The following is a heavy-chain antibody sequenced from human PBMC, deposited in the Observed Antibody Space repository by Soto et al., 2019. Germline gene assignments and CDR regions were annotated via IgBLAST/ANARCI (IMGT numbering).Heavy chain of an antibody. D-gene: IGHD2-2*01. CDR1: GFTFSSYA. V-gene: IGHV3-30-3*01. J-gene: IGHJ4*02. CDR3: ARGEYQLLSWRFDY. CDR2: ISYDGSNK. Sequence: GGSLRLSCAASGFTFSSYAMHWVRQAPGKGLEWVAVISYDGSNKYYADSVKGRFTISRDNSKNTLYLQMNSLRAEDTAVYYCARGEYQLLSWRFDYWGQGTLVTVSS.